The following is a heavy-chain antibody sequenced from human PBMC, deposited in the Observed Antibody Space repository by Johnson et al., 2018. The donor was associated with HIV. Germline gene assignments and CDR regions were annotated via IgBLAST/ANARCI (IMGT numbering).Heavy chain of an antibody. V-gene: IGHV3-30*02. J-gene: IGHJ3*01. CDR2: IQNDGNNK. CDR1: GFIFSNYG. D-gene: IGHD5-18*01. Sequence: GVVQPGESLRLSCTASGFIFSNYGMHWVRQAPGKGLEWVAFIQNDGNNKYYADSVKGRFTISRDNSRNTLYLKMSNLRSEETAVYYCAKGEAQEGWIQLLSYAFDLGGRGAMVTVSS. CDR3: AKGEAQEGWIQLLSYAFDL.